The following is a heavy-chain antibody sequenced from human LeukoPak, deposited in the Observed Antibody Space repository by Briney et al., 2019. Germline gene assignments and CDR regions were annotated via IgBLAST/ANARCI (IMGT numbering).Heavy chain of an antibody. V-gene: IGHV3-33*01. D-gene: IGHD5-24*01. J-gene: IGHJ5*02. Sequence: GGSLRLSCAASGFTFSSYGMHWVRQAPGKGLEWVAVIWYDGSNKYYADSVKGRFTISRDNSKNTPYLQMSSLRAEDTAVYYCARRVGICVQLRNNWFYPSGEGTLWTVSS. CDR1: GFTFSSYG. CDR3: ARRVGICVQLRNNWFYP. CDR2: IWYDGSNK.